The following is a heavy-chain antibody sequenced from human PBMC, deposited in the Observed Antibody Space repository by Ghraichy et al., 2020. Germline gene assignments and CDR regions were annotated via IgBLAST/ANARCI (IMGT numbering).Heavy chain of an antibody. CDR1: GFTFSSYS. CDR3: ARGGDFWSGYYTGNWFDP. V-gene: IGHV3-21*01. Sequence: GGSLRLSCAASGFTFSSYSMNWVRQAPGKGLEWVSSISSSSSYIYYADSVKGRFTISRDNAKNSLYLQMNSLRAEDTAVYYCARGGDFWSGYYTGNWFDPWGQGTLVTVSS. CDR2: ISSSSSYI. J-gene: IGHJ5*02. D-gene: IGHD3-3*01.